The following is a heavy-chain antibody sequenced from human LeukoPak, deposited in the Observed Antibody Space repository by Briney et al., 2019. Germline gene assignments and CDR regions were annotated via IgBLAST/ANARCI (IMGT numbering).Heavy chain of an antibody. V-gene: IGHV4-34*01. J-gene: IGHJ4*02. CDR3: ARGRVEMATIKEVYFDY. D-gene: IGHD5-24*01. CDR1: GGSFSGYY. Sequence: SETLSLTCAVYGGSFSGYYWSWIRQPPGKGLEWIGEINHSGSTNYNPSLKSRVTISVDTSKNQFSLKLSSETAADTAVYYCARGRVEMATIKEVYFDYWGQGTLVTVSS. CDR2: INHSGST.